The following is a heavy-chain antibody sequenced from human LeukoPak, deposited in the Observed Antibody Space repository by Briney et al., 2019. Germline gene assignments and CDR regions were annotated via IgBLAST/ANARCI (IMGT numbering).Heavy chain of an antibody. J-gene: IGHJ1*01. CDR3: ARDHRRSYYYDSSGRGYFQH. CDR1: GYNFITDD. CDR2: IIPIFGTA. D-gene: IGHD3-22*01. V-gene: IGHV1-69*05. Sequence: SVKVSCKTSGYNFITDDINRVRQAPGQGLEWMGRIIPIFGTANYAQKFQGRVTITTDESTSTAYMELSSLRSEDTAVYYCARDHRRSYYYDSSGRGYFQHWGQGTLVTVSS.